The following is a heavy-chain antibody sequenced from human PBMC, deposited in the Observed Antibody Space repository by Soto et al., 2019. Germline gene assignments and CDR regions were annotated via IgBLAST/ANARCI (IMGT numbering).Heavy chain of an antibody. Sequence: QVQLVQSGAEVKKPGSSVKLSCKASGGPFSSYHIGWVRQAPGQGLEWVGRIIPILGRANNAQHFQGRVTITADTSTNTAYMELSSLTSEDTAVYYCAKVGGTTSSSWFDPWGHGTLVTVSS. CDR1: GGPFSSYH. CDR2: IIPILGRA. J-gene: IGHJ5*02. V-gene: IGHV1-69*08. CDR3: AKVGGTTSSSWFDP. D-gene: IGHD2-2*01.